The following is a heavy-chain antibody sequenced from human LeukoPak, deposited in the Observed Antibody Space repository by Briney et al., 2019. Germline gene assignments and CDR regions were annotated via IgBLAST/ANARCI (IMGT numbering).Heavy chain of an antibody. CDR3: AKDTEEDPVPITMIVVVPNDY. D-gene: IGHD3-22*01. CDR2: ISGSGGST. J-gene: IGHJ4*02. V-gene: IGHV3-23*01. Sequence: PGGSLRLSCAASGFTFSSYAMSWVRQAPGKGLEWVSAISGSGGSTYYADSVKGRFTISRDNSKNTLYLQMNSLRAEDTAVYYCAKDTEEDPVPITMIVVVPNDYWGQGTLVTVSS. CDR1: GFTFSSYA.